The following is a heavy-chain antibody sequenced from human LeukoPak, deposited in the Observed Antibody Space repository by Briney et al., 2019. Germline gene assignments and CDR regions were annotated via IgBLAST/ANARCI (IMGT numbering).Heavy chain of an antibody. CDR3: ARRAAGTWWFDP. Sequence: NLGESLKISCKGSGCSFTNYWIGWVRQIPGKRLEWMGIIYPGDSDTRYSPSFQGQVTISADKSISTACLQWSSLKASDTAMYYCARRAAGTWWFDPWGQGTLVTVSS. CDR1: GCSFTNYW. J-gene: IGHJ5*02. CDR2: IYPGDSDT. V-gene: IGHV5-51*01. D-gene: IGHD6-13*01.